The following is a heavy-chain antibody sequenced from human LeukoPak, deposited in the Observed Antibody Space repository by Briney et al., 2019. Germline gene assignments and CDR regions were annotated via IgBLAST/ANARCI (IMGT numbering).Heavy chain of an antibody. CDR1: GGSFSDYY. D-gene: IGHD2-21*02. Sequence: SETLSLTCAVYGGSFSDYYWSWIRQPPGKGLEWLGEINHSGSTNYNPSLNSRVTISVDTSKNQFSLKLNSITAADTAVYYCARGSDCGGDCYSLLKYGGQGTRVTVPS. CDR3: ARGSDCGGDCYSLLKY. CDR2: INHSGST. V-gene: IGHV4-34*01. J-gene: IGHJ4*02.